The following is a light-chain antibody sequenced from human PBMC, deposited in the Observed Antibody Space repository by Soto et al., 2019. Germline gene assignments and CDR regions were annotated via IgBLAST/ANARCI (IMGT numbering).Light chain of an antibody. Sequence: QSALTQPASVSGSPGQWIAISCTGTSNDVGGYNYVSWYQQHPGKAPKLMIYDVSARPSGVSNRFSGSKSDNTASLTISGLQAEDEADYYCSSYTSSNTVVFGGGTKLTVL. CDR1: SNDVGGYNY. V-gene: IGLV2-14*01. CDR3: SSYTSSNTVV. J-gene: IGLJ2*01. CDR2: DVS.